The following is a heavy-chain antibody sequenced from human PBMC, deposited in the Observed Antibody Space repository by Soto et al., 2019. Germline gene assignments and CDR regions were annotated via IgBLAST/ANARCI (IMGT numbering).Heavy chain of an antibody. CDR3: VSSRTPXXGYALDI. D-gene: IGHD2-15*01. CDR1: XGSIXXXX. Sequence: TCSVSXGSIXXXXXXWIRQXXXXXXXWIGCIYDSGDAXYNPSLKSRVTISLDXXXXXXSLKXSSVTAADTAVYYCVSSRTPXXGYALDIWAXGTMVTVSS. V-gene: IGHV4-59*03. CDR2: IYDSGDA. J-gene: IGHJ3*02.